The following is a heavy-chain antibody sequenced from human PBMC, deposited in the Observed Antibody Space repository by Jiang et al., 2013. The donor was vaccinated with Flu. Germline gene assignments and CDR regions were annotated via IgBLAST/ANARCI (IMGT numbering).Heavy chain of an antibody. CDR1: GYSFISYW. Sequence: GAEVKKPGESLKISCKGSGYSFISYWIAWVRQKPGKGLEWMGIISTYDSDTRYSPSFQGQVTISVDKSINTAYLQWSNLKASDTAMYYCARSFSYLDALDVWGQGTMVTVSS. J-gene: IGHJ3*01. CDR2: ISTYDSDT. CDR3: ARSFSYLDALDV. D-gene: IGHD3-10*01. V-gene: IGHV5-51*01.